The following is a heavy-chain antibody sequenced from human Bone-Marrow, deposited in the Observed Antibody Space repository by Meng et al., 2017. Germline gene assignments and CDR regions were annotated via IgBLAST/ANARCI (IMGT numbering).Heavy chain of an antibody. J-gene: IGHJ4*02. Sequence: SLKISCAASGFTFDDYAMHWVRQAPGKGLEWVSGISWNSGSIGYADSVKGRFTISRGNAKNSLYLQMNSLRAEDTALYYCAKDKEANGSSGWYYFDYRGQGTLVTV. V-gene: IGHV3-9*01. CDR3: AKDKEANGSSGWYYFDY. D-gene: IGHD6-19*01. CDR2: ISWNSGSI. CDR1: GFTFDDYA.